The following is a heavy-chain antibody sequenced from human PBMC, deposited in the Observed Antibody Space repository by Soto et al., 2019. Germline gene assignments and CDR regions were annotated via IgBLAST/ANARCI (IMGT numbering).Heavy chain of an antibody. D-gene: IGHD4-4*01. Sequence: QVQLVESGGGVVQPGRSLRLSCAASGFTFSSYAMHWVRQAPGKGLEWVAVISYDGSNKYYADSVKGRFTISRDNSKNXLYLQMNSLRAEDTAGDYCARPLWRDDYNWGYFDLWGRGTLVTVSS. CDR1: GFTFSSYA. CDR2: ISYDGSNK. J-gene: IGHJ2*01. CDR3: ARPLWRDDYNWGYFDL. V-gene: IGHV3-30-3*01.